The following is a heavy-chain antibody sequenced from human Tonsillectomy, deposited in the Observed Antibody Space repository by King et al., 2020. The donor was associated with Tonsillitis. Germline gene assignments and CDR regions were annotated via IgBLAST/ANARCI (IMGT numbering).Heavy chain of an antibody. Sequence: LQLQESGPGLVKPSETLSLTCTVSGGSISSSHYYWGWIRQPPGKGLEWIGSIYCGGSASYNPSLKSRVTISIDTSKNQFSLILTSVSADDTALYYCASGEQWLDGGYYFDYWGQGTLVTVSS. V-gene: IGHV4-39*01. CDR1: GGSISSSHYY. D-gene: IGHD6-19*01. CDR2: IYCGGSA. J-gene: IGHJ4*02. CDR3: ASGEQWLDGGYYFDY.